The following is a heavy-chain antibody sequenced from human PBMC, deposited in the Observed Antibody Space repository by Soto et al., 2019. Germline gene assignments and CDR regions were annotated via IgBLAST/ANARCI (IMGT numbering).Heavy chain of an antibody. V-gene: IGHV3-48*03. CDR2: IRNDGGTT. Sequence: EIQLLESGGGLVQPGGSLRLSCAASGFTFDAYQMSWVRQAPGTGLEWLSYIRNDGGTTYDADSVKGRFTVSRDNAKNSKYPQMKSLRVEDTGVYYCTRRYCYNNGCLIDYWGQGTLVTVSS. CDR3: TRRYCYNNGCLIDY. J-gene: IGHJ4*02. D-gene: IGHD3-16*02. CDR1: GFTFDAYQ.